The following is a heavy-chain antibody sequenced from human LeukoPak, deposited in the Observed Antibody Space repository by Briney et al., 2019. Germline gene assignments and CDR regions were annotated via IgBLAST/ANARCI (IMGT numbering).Heavy chain of an antibody. CDR3: ARDDRLWGGNPYMDV. V-gene: IGHV1-69*05. J-gene: IGHJ6*03. Sequence: SVKVPCKTSGGTFSSYAISWVRQDPGQGLEWMGRIIPIFGAPNYAQKFQGRVTITMDESTTTAYMELSSLRSEDTAVYYCARDDRLWGGNPYMDVWGKGTTVTVSS. CDR2: IIPIFGAP. D-gene: IGHD4-23*01. CDR1: GGTFSSYA.